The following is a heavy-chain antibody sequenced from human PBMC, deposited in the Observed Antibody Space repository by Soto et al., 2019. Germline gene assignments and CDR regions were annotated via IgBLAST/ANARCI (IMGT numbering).Heavy chain of an antibody. D-gene: IGHD2-15*01. V-gene: IGHV3-15*01. Sequence: GGSLRLSCAASGFTFSNAWMSWVRQAPGKGLEWVGRIKSKTDGGTTDYAAPVKGRFTISRDDSKNTLYLQMNSLKTEDTAVYYCTTEAPIGYCSGGSCSINDAFDIWGQGTMVTVSS. CDR2: IKSKTDGGTT. CDR1: GFTFSNAW. CDR3: TTEAPIGYCSGGSCSINDAFDI. J-gene: IGHJ3*02.